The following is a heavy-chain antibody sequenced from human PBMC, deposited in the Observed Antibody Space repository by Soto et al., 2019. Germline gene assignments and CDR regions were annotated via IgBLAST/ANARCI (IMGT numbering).Heavy chain of an antibody. CDR2: ISAYNGNT. Sequence: GASVKVSCKASGYTFTSYGISRVRQAPGQGLEWMGWISAYNGNTNYAQKLQGRVTMTTDTSTSTAYMELRSLRSDDTAVYYCARVEGSSSLNWFDPWGQGTLVTVSS. V-gene: IGHV1-18*01. J-gene: IGHJ5*02. CDR3: ARVEGSSSLNWFDP. D-gene: IGHD6-13*01. CDR1: GYTFTSYG.